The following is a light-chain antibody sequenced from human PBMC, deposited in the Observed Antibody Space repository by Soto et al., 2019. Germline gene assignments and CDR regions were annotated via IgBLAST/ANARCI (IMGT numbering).Light chain of an antibody. V-gene: IGKV1-39*01. Sequence: PGKAPNLLIYAASRLDSGVPSRFSGSGSGTDFTLTISSLQPEDFASYYCQESDAFPYTFGGGSKVDIK. CDR2: AAS. J-gene: IGKJ4*01. CDR3: QESDAFPYT.